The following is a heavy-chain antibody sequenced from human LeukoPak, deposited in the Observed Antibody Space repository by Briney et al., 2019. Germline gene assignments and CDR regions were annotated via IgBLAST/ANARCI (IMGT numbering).Heavy chain of an antibody. Sequence: GGSLRLSCAASGFTVSSNYMSWVRQAPGKGLEWVSVIYSGGSTYYADSVKGRFTISRDNSKNTLYLQMNSLRAEDMAVYYCARMRYARMYFDYWGQGTLVTVSS. V-gene: IGHV3-53*01. J-gene: IGHJ4*02. D-gene: IGHD2-8*01. CDR1: GFTVSSNY. CDR2: IYSGGST. CDR3: ARMRYARMYFDY.